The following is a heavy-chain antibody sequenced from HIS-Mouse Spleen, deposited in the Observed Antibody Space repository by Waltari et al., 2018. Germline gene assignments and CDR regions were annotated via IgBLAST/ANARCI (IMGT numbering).Heavy chain of an antibody. D-gene: IGHD6-19*01. Sequence: QVQLVESGGGVVQPGRSLRLSCAAFGFTFSTSGMPWVLQGTGKGLEWVAVISYDGSNKYYADSVKGRFTISRDNSKNTLYLQMNSLRAEDTAVYYCAKDRSPNGYSSGWYGYWGQGTLVTVSS. CDR2: ISYDGSNK. J-gene: IGHJ4*02. CDR3: AKDRSPNGYSSGWYGY. CDR1: GFTFSTSG. V-gene: IGHV3-30*18.